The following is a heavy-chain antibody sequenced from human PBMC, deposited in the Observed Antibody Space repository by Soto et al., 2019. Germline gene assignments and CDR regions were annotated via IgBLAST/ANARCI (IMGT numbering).Heavy chain of an antibody. CDR3: AKGRWGVATTPTFFDY. CDR2: ISYDGSNK. CDR1: GFTFSSYG. D-gene: IGHD5-12*01. Sequence: GGSLRLSCAASGFTFSSYGMHWVRQAPGKGLEWVAVISYDGSNKYYADSVKGRFTISRDNSKNTLYLQMNSLRAEDTAVYYCAKGRWGVATTPTFFDYWGQGNLVTFSS. J-gene: IGHJ4*02. V-gene: IGHV3-30*18.